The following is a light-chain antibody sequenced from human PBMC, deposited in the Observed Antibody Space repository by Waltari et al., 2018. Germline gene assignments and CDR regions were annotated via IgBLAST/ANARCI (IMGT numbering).Light chain of an antibody. CDR1: QNIATY. V-gene: IGKV3-11*01. Sequence: EIVLTQSPGTLSLSPGETATLSCRASQNIATYLAWFQQRPGQAPRLLIYDSSNRAPCIPARFSCSGSGTDFTLPITSREAEDVGIYYCQQHNNWPRRTFGQGARLDIK. J-gene: IGKJ5*01. CDR3: QQHNNWPRRT. CDR2: DSS.